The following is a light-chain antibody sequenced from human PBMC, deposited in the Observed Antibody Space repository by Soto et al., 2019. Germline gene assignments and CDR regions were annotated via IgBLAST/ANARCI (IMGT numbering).Light chain of an antibody. CDR2: DAS. Sequence: EIVMTQSPATLSVSPGESATLSCRAGQSVSSNLACHQQKPGQAPRILMYDASTRATGISARFSGSGSGTEFTLTISSLQSEDFAVYYCQQYHNWPITFGQGTRLEIK. V-gene: IGKV3-15*01. J-gene: IGKJ5*01. CDR1: QSVSSN. CDR3: QQYHNWPIT.